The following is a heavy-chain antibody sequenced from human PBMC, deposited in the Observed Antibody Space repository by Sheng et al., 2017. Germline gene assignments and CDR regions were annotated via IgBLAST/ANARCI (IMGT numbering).Heavy chain of an antibody. CDR2: VNHSGST. Sequence: QVQLQQWGAGLLKPSETLSLTCAVYGGSFSGYYWSWIRQPPREGAWSGLGKVNHSGSTNYNPSLKSRVTISVDTSKNQFSLKLSSVTAADTAVYYCARVIAARPLGDNWFDPWGQGTLVTVSS. D-gene: IGHD6-6*01. CDR3: ARVIAARPLGDNWFDP. V-gene: IGHV4-34*01. CDR1: GGSFSGYY. J-gene: IGHJ5*02.